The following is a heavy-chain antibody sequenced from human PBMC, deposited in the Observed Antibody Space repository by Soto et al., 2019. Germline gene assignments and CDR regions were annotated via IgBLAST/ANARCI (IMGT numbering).Heavy chain of an antibody. J-gene: IGHJ4*02. CDR3: ARGQLPAATTYFDF. CDR2: IWFDGSNK. Sequence: QVHLVESGGGVVQPGGSLRLSCAASGFTFNSYAIHWVRQAPGKGLEWVAIIWFDGSNKYYADSVKGRFSISRDNSKNTLFLQMDSLRAEDTAVYYCARGQLPAATTYFDFWGQGTLVIVSS. D-gene: IGHD2-15*01. V-gene: IGHV3-33*01. CDR1: GFTFNSYA.